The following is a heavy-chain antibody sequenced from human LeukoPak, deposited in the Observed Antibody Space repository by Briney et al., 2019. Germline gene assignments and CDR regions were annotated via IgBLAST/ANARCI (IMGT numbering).Heavy chain of an antibody. J-gene: IGHJ4*02. Sequence: PGGSLRLSCAASGLTVSGDYMSWVRQAPGKRLEWVSVIYADFDNTDYADSVKGRFTIARDNSKNTLYLHMNSLRVDDSATYYCARALNRHIGAFEYWGQGALVTVSS. D-gene: IGHD4/OR15-4a*01. CDR2: IYADFDNT. CDR1: GLTVSGDY. V-gene: IGHV3-53*01. CDR3: ARALNRHIGAFEY.